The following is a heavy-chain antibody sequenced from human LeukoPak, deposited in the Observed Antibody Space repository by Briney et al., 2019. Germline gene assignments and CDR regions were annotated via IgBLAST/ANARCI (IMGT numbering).Heavy chain of an antibody. CDR1: GFTVSSNY. Sequence: GGSLRLSCAASGFTVSSNYMSWVRQAPGKGREWVSVIYSGGSTYYADSVKGRFTISRDNSKNTLYLQMNSLRAEDTAVYYCARTRRGSYYQYFDYWGQGTLVTVSS. V-gene: IGHV3-53*01. J-gene: IGHJ4*02. D-gene: IGHD1-26*01. CDR3: ARTRRGSYYQYFDY. CDR2: IYSGGST.